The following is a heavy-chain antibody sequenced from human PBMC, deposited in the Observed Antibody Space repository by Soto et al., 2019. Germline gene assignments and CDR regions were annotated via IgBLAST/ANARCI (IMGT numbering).Heavy chain of an antibody. Sequence: QVQLVESGGGLVKPGGSLRLTCAASGFIFSDYYMTWIRQAPGKGLEWLTYISGSSSHTNYADSVKGRFTISRDNAKNSVYLQVNSLRAEDTAVYYSARRISGHFDYWGQGTLVTVSS. J-gene: IGHJ4*02. D-gene: IGHD1-20*01. CDR3: ARRISGHFDY. V-gene: IGHV3-11*05. CDR2: ISGSSSHT. CDR1: GFIFSDYY.